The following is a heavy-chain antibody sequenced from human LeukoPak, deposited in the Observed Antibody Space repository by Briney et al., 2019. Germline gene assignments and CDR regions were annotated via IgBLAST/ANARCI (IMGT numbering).Heavy chain of an antibody. V-gene: IGHV3-30*02. CDR2: TRNDGSNK. Sequence: GGSLRLSCAASGFTFSSYGMYWVCQAPPQGLEWEAFTRNDGSNKYYADSVKGRFTTSRDNSKNTLYLQMNSLRAVNTAVNHGSTRPTLAFLKRFLINAFWVQGQLTIVSVSS. J-gene: IGHJ3*01. CDR3: STRPTLAFLKRFLINAFWV. D-gene: IGHD3-3*02. CDR1: GFTFSSYG.